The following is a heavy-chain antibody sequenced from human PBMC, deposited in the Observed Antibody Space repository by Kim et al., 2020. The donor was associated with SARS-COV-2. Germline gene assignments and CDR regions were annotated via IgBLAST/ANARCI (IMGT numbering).Heavy chain of an antibody. D-gene: IGHD3-22*01. CDR2: IGTAGDT. CDR3: ARAQGSGYYPLPPDY. Sequence: GGSLRLSCAASGFTFSSYDMHWVRQATGKGLEWVSAIGTAGDTYYPGSVKGRFTISRENAKNSLYLQMNSLRAGDTAVYYCARAQGSGYYPLPPDYWGQGTLVTVSS. CDR1: GFTFSSYD. J-gene: IGHJ4*02. V-gene: IGHV3-13*04.